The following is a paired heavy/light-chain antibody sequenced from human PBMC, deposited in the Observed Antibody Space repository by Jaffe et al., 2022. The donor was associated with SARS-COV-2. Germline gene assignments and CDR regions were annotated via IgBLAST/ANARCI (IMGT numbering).Light chain of an antibody. V-gene: IGKV1-39*01. CDR1: QSISSY. J-gene: IGKJ1*01. CDR2: AAS. CDR3: QQSYSTPWT. Sequence: DIQMTQSPSSLSASVGDRVTITCRASQSISSYLNWYQQKPGKAPKLLIYAASSLQSGVPSRFSGSGSGADFTLTISSLQPEDFATYYCQQSYSTPWTFGQGTKVEIK.
Heavy chain of an antibody. CDR3: ARAGNTISWWLVREFDY. CDR2: ISAYNGNT. CDR1: GYTFTSYG. Sequence: QVQLVQSGAEVKKPGASVKVSCKASGYTFTSYGITWVRQAPGQGLEWMGWISAYNGNTNYAQKLQGRVTMTTDTSTSTAYMELRSLRSDDTAVYYCARAGNTISWWLVREFDYWGQGTLVTVSS. D-gene: IGHD6-19*01. J-gene: IGHJ4*02. V-gene: IGHV1-18*01.